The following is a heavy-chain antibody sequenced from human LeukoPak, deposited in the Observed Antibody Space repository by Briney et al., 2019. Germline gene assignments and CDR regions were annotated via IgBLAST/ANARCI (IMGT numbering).Heavy chain of an antibody. V-gene: IGHV4-39*01. J-gene: IGHJ4*02. Sequence: SETLSLTCTVSGGSISSGSYYWGWIRQPPGKGLEWIGNIYYSGGTSYNPSLKSRVAISVDTSKNQFSLKLSSVTAADTAVYYCARRHFGSALRDYWGQGTLVTVSS. CDR3: ARRHFGSALRDY. CDR1: GGSISSGSYY. CDR2: IYYSGGT. D-gene: IGHD3-10*01.